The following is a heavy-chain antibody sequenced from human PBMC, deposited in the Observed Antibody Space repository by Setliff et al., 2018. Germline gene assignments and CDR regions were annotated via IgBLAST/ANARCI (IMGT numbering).Heavy chain of an antibody. V-gene: IGHV1-69*05. CDR1: GGTFSSYG. CDR3: ARGGVDSRSSTDYRYYMDV. CDR2: TIPMFGTT. Sequence: SVKVSCKASGGTFSSYGITWVRQAPGQGLEWMGGTIPMFGTTNYARKFQGRVTIITDESTTTAYMELSSLRSDDTAVYYCARGGVDSRSSTDYRYYMDVWGKGTTVTVSS. D-gene: IGHD3-22*01. J-gene: IGHJ6*03.